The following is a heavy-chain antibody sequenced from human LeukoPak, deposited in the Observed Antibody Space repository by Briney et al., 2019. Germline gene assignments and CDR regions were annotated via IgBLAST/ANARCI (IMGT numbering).Heavy chain of an antibody. D-gene: IGHD5-18*01. CDR3: ARAVSIGNTAIVL. V-gene: IGHV1-69*05. Sequence: SGKFSCKASGGTCTSYAISGVRQAPGQGLEGMGRIIPIFGTANYEQKYQGRVTINTHESTSTAYMELSSLRSEDTGVYYCARAVSIGNTAIVLWGEGTLVSVS. CDR2: IIPIFGTA. CDR1: GGTCTSYA. J-gene: IGHJ4*02.